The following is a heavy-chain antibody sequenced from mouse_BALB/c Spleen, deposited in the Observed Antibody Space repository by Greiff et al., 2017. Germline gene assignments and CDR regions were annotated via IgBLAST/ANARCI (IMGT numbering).Heavy chain of an antibody. CDR2: ISDGGSYT. Sequence: EVMLVESGGGLVKPGGSLKLSCAASGFTFSDYYMYWVRQTPEKRLEWVATISDGGSYTYYPDSVKGRFTISRDNAKNNLYLQMSSLKSEDTAMYYCARDESYAMDYWGQGTSVTVSS. J-gene: IGHJ4*01. CDR1: GFTFSDYY. CDR3: ARDESYAMDY. V-gene: IGHV5-4*02.